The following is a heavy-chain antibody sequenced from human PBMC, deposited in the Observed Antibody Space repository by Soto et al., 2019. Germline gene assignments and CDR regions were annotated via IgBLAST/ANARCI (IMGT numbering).Heavy chain of an antibody. V-gene: IGHV4-39*01. Sequence: PSETLSLTCTVSGGSISSSSYYWGWIRQPPGKGLEWIGSIYYSGSTYYNPSLKSRVTISVDTSKNQFSLKLSSVTAADTAVYYCARHSWTYKYSRSTGGFDYWGQGALVTVAS. D-gene: IGHD6-6*01. CDR1: GGSISSSSYY. J-gene: IGHJ4*02. CDR2: IYYSGST. CDR3: ARHSWTYKYSRSTGGFDY.